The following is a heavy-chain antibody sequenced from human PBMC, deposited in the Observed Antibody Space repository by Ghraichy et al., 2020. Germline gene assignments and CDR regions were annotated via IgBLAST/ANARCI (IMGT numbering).Heavy chain of an antibody. J-gene: IGHJ6*02. CDR3: ARLSRCSSTSCRLYYYYGMDV. V-gene: IGHV4-59*08. Sequence: ESLNISCTVSGGSISSYYWSWIRQPPGKGLEWIGYIYYSGSTNYNPSLKSRVTISVDTSKNQFSLKLSSVTAADTAVYYCARLSRCSSTSCRLYYYYGMDVWGQGTTVTVSS. CDR1: GGSISSYY. D-gene: IGHD2-2*01. CDR2: IYYSGST.